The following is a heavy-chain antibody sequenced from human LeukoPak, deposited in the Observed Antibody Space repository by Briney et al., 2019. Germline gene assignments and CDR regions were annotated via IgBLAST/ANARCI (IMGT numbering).Heavy chain of an antibody. CDR3: ARVWSRIVGATTSSEY. Sequence: SGGSLRLSCVASGFTFGKYWMSWVRQAPGKGLEWVANIKLDGSEKNYVDSVKGRFTISRDNTKNSLYLQMNSLRVEDTAVFYCARVWSRIVGATTSSEYWGQGTLVTVSS. CDR1: GFTFGKYW. V-gene: IGHV3-7*03. J-gene: IGHJ4*02. D-gene: IGHD1-26*01. CDR2: IKLDGSEK.